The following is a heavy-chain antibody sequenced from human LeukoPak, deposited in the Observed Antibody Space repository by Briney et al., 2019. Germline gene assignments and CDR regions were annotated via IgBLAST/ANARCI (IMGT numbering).Heavy chain of an antibody. CDR3: ARLARDSSGYYSHAFDI. D-gene: IGHD3-22*01. CDR2: IYPGDSDT. CDR1: GYSFTSYW. V-gene: IGHV5-51*01. Sequence: GESLKISCKGSGYSFTSYWIGWVRQMPGKGLEWMGIIYPGDSDTRYSPSFQGQVTISADKSISTAYLQWSSLKASDTAMYYCARLARDSSGYYSHAFDIWGQGTMVTASS. J-gene: IGHJ3*02.